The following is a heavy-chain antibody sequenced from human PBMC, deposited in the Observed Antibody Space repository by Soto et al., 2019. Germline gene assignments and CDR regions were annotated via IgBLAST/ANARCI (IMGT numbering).Heavy chain of an antibody. CDR2: ISYDGSNK. J-gene: IGHJ4*02. D-gene: IGHD5-18*01. CDR3: AKVGPRGYSYGYWLLDY. V-gene: IGHV3-30*18. Sequence: PVGSLRLSCAASGFTFSSYGMHWVRQAPGKGLEWVAVISYDGSNKYYADSVKGRFTISRDNSKNTLYLQMNSLRAEDTAVYYCAKVGPRGYSYGYWLLDYWGQGTLVTVSS. CDR1: GFTFSSYG.